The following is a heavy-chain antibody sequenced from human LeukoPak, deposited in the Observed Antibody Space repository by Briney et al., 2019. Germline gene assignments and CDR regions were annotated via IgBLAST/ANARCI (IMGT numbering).Heavy chain of an antibody. CDR1: GFTCSDDW. CDR2: IRSRAAGGTT. D-gene: IGHD3-10*01. CDR3: TTGIRGPGNTGS. V-gene: IGHV3-15*01. Sequence: GGSLRLSCTVSGFTCSDDWESWVRQAPGKGLAWVGRIRSRAAGGTTEYAAPVKGRFVISRDDSKNTVYLHMDSLKNEDTAVYYCTTGIRGPGNTGSWGQGTLVIVSS. J-gene: IGHJ1*01.